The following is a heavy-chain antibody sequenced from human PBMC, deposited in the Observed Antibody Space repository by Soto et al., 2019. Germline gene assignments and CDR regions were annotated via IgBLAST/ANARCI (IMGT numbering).Heavy chain of an antibody. CDR3: AEAAAEVLNAFDI. Sequence: GGSLRLSCAASGLTFSSYAMRWVRQAPGKGLEWVSAIGGSGGSTYYADSVKGRFTISRDNSKNTLYPQMNSLRAEDTAVYYCAEAAAEVLNAFDIWGQGAMVTVSS. CDR2: IGGSGGST. CDR1: GLTFSSYA. J-gene: IGHJ3*02. V-gene: IGHV3-23*01. D-gene: IGHD6-13*01.